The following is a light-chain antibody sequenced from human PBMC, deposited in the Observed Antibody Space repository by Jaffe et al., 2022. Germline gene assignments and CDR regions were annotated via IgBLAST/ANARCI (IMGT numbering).Light chain of an antibody. Sequence: QSVLTQPPSASGTPGQRVTISCFGRSSNIGINTVNWYQQLPGTAPRLLIYSNNQRPSGVPDRFSGSKSGTSASLAISGLQSEDEADYYCAAWDESLNGWVFGGGTKLTVL. V-gene: IGLV1-44*01. J-gene: IGLJ3*02. CDR3: AAWDESLNGWV. CDR2: SNN. CDR1: SSNIGINT.